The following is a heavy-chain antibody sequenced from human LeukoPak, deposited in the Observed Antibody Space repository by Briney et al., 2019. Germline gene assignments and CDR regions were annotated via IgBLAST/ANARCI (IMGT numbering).Heavy chain of an antibody. D-gene: IGHD1-26*01. V-gene: IGHV3-11*01. CDR3: ARDPAWPIVGATGFDY. Sequence: GGSLRLSCAASGFTFSDYYMSWIRQAPGKGLEWVSYISSSGSTIYYADSVKGRFTISRDNAKNSLYLQMNSLRAEDTAVYYCARDPAWPIVGATGFDYWGQGTLVTVSS. J-gene: IGHJ4*02. CDR2: ISSSGSTI. CDR1: GFTFSDYY.